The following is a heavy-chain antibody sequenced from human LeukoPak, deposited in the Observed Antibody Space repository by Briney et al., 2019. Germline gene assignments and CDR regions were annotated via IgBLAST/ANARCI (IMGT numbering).Heavy chain of an antibody. V-gene: IGHV1-2*02. Sequence: ASVKVSCKASGYTFTGYYMHWVRQAPGQGLEWMGWINPNSGGTNYAQKVQGRVTMTRDTSISTAYMELSRLRFDDTAVYYCARGYYYYYMGVWGKGTTVTVSS. CDR1: GYTFTGYY. J-gene: IGHJ6*03. CDR2: INPNSGGT. CDR3: ARGYYYYYMGV.